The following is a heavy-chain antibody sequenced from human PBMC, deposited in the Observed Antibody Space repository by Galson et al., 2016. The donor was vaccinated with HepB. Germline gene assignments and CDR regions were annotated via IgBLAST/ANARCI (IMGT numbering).Heavy chain of an antibody. CDR2: ISAYNGIT. J-gene: IGHJ5*02. CDR1: GYTFTSYG. Sequence: SVKVSCKASGYTFTSYGITWVRQAPGQGLEWMGWISAYNGITKLAQKLQGRVTMTTDTSTSTAYLELRSLRSDDTAVYYCARGGGSYYPRLDRWGQGTLVTVSS. V-gene: IGHV1-18*01. D-gene: IGHD1-26*01. CDR3: ARGGGSYYPRLDR.